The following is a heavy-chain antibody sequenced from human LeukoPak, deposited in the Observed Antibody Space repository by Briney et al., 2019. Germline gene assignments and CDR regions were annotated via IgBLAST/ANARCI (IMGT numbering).Heavy chain of an antibody. J-gene: IGHJ4*02. V-gene: IGHV1-46*01. CDR2: INPSGGGT. CDR1: GYTFSSYD. Sequence: ASVKVSCKASGYTFSSYDINWVRQATGQGLEWMGIINPSGGGTNYAQKSQGRVTMTRDTSTSTVYMELSSLRSQDTAVYYCARDFRASVVGEFDYWGQGTLVTVSS. D-gene: IGHD3-10*01. CDR3: ARDFRASVVGEFDY.